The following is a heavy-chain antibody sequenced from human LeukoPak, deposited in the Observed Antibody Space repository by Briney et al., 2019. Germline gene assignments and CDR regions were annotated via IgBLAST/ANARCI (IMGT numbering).Heavy chain of an antibody. J-gene: IGHJ6*02. CDR2: IYSGGST. CDR3: ARAAADYGDSPGYYYYGMDV. CDR1: GFTVSRNY. Sequence: GGSLRLSCAASGFTVSRNYMSWVRQAPGKGLEWVSVIYSGGSTYYADSVKGRFTISRHNSKNTLYLQMNSLRAEDTAVYYCARAAADYGDSPGYYYYGMDVWGQGTTVTVSS. V-gene: IGHV3-53*04. D-gene: IGHD4-17*01.